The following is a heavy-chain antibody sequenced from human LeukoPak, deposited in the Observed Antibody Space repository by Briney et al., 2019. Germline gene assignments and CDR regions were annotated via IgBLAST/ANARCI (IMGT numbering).Heavy chain of an antibody. CDR2: IKQDGSEK. J-gene: IGHJ4*02. Sequence: GGSLRLSCAVSGLTFSSYWMTWVRQAPGKGLELVANIKQDGSEKYYVDSVKGRFTISRDNAKNSLYLQMSSVRAGDTAVYYCARVGCTSTSCLANWGQGTLVTVSS. V-gene: IGHV3-7*01. CDR3: ARVGCTSTSCLAN. CDR1: GLTFSSYW. D-gene: IGHD2-2*01.